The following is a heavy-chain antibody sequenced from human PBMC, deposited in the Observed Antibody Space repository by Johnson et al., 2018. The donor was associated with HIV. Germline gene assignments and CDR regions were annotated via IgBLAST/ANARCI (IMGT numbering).Heavy chain of an antibody. CDR2: IRYDGSNE. Sequence: QVQLVESGGGVVRPGGSLRLSCAASGFTFSSYGMHWVRQAPGKGLEWVAFIRYDGSNEYYADSVKGRFTISRDNSKNTLYLQMNSLRAEDTAVFYWAKDGDITTRPWGLGDIWGQGTMVTVSS. CDR1: GFTFSSYG. J-gene: IGHJ3*02. CDR3: AKDGDITTRPWGLGDI. D-gene: IGHD6-6*01. V-gene: IGHV3-30*02.